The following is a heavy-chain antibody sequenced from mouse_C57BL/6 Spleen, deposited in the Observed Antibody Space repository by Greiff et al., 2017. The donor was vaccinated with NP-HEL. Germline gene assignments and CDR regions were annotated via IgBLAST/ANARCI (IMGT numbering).Heavy chain of an antibody. J-gene: IGHJ2*01. CDR3: ARDQGAYGSSYYFDY. CDR1: GFTFSSYA. CDR2: ISDGGSYP. Sequence: EVKLVESGGGLVKPGGSLKLSCAASGFTFSSYAMSWVRQTPEKRLEWVATISDGGSYPSYPDNVKGRFTISRDNAKNNLYLQMSHLKSEDTAMYYCARDQGAYGSSYYFDYWGQGTTLTVSS. V-gene: IGHV5-4*01. D-gene: IGHD1-1*01.